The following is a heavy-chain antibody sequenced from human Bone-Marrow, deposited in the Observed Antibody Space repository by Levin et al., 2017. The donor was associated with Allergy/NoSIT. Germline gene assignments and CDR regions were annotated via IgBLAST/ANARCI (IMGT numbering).Heavy chain of an antibody. V-gene: IGHV3-48*01. Sequence: GGSLRLSCAASGFTFSSYAMNWVRQAPGKGLEWVSYITSSSSTRYYADSVKGRFTISRDNAKNSLYLQMNSLTAEDTAVYYCARDHIVVVTAEAFDSWSQGTMVTVSS. CDR1: GFTFSSYA. D-gene: IGHD2-21*02. J-gene: IGHJ3*02. CDR3: ARDHIVVVTAEAFDS. CDR2: ITSSSSTR.